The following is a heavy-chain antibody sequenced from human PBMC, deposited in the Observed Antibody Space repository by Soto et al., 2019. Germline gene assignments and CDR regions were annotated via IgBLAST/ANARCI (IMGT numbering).Heavy chain of an antibody. CDR3: ARDGSNGGYFDY. D-gene: IGHD2-8*01. Sequence: ASVKVSCKASGYTFTGYGISWVRQAPGQGLEWMGWISAYNGNTNYAQRLQGRVNMTTDTYTSTAYMELRSLRSDDTAMYYCARDGSNGGYFDYWGQGTLVTVSS. CDR2: ISAYNGNT. V-gene: IGHV1-18*01. CDR1: GYTFTGYG. J-gene: IGHJ4*02.